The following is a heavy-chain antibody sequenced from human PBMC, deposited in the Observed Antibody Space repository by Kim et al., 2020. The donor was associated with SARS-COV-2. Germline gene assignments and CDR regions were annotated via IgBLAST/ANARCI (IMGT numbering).Heavy chain of an antibody. Sequence: ASVKVSCKTSGYNFNSYAVHWVRQAPGQRLEWMGWISAASGNTKYSPKFQGRVTIARDTSATTVYMQLSSLRSEDTALYYCARDLLRYYDTNGFYYFGYWGLGTLVTVSS. D-gene: IGHD3-9*01. J-gene: IGHJ4*02. CDR1: GYNFNSYA. CDR3: ARDLLRYYDTNGFYYFGY. V-gene: IGHV1-3*01. CDR2: ISAASGNT.